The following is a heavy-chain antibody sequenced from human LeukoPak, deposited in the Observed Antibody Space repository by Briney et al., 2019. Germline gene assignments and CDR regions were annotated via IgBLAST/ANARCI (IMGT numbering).Heavy chain of an antibody. Sequence: GGSLRLSCTASGFTFSNFWMGWVRQAPGKGLEWVSAISGSGGSTYYADSVKGRFTISRDNSKNTLYLQMNSLRAEDTAVYYCAKDQRVEMATIFDYWGQGTLVTVSS. CDR2: ISGSGGST. CDR3: AKDQRVEMATIFDY. D-gene: IGHD5-24*01. CDR1: GFTFSNFW. V-gene: IGHV3-23*01. J-gene: IGHJ4*02.